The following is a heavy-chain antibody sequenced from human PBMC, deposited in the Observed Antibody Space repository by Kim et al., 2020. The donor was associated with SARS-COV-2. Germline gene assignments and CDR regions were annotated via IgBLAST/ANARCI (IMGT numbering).Heavy chain of an antibody. CDR2: ISYDGSNK. V-gene: IGHV3-30-3*01. CDR1: GFTFSSYA. J-gene: IGHJ6*03. D-gene: IGHD1-1*01. Sequence: GGSLRLSCAASGFTFSSYAMHWVRQAPGKGLEWVAVISYDGSNKYYADSVKGRFTISRDNSKNTLYLQMNSLRAEDTAVYYCARVSTGTHFRLHYYYYYMDVWGKGTTVTVSS. CDR3: ARVSTGTHFRLHYYYYYMDV.